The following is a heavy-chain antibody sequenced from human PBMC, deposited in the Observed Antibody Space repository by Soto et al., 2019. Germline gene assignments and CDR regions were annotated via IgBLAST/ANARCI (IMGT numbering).Heavy chain of an antibody. D-gene: IGHD6-19*01. Sequence: ASVKVSCKASGGTFSSYAISWVRQAPGQGLEWMGGIIPIFGTANYAQKFQGRVTITRDMSTGTVYMELNSLRSEDTAVYYCAATIIAVGGSGYYGLDVWGQGTTVTVSS. V-gene: IGHV1-69*05. CDR1: GGTFSSYA. J-gene: IGHJ6*02. CDR3: AATIIAVGGSGYYGLDV. CDR2: IIPIFGTA.